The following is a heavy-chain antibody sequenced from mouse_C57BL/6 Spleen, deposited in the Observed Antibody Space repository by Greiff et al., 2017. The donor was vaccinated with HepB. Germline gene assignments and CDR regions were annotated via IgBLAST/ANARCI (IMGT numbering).Heavy chain of an antibody. Sequence: EVKLMESGEGLVKPGGSLKLSCAASGFTFSSYAMSWVRQTPEKRLEWVAYISSGGDYTYYADTVKGRFTISRDNARNTLYLQMSSLKSEDTAMYYCTRVDYYGSSYWYFDVWGTGTTVTVSS. CDR2: ISSGGDYT. V-gene: IGHV5-9-1*02. CDR3: TRVDYYGSSYWYFDV. J-gene: IGHJ1*03. CDR1: GFTFSSYA. D-gene: IGHD1-1*01.